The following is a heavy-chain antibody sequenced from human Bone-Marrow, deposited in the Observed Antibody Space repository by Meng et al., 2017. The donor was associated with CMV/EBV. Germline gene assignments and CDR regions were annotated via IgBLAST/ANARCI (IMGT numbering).Heavy chain of an antibody. V-gene: IGHV1-69*05. CDR3: ASTAARPFYYYYYGMDV. D-gene: IGHD6-6*01. CDR1: GGTFSSYA. Sequence: SVKVSCKASGGTFSSYAISWVRQAPGQGLEWMGGIIPIFGTANYAQKFQGRVTITRDTSASTAYMELSSLRSEDTAVYYCASTAARPFYYYYYGMDVWGQGTTVTVSS. J-gene: IGHJ6*02. CDR2: IIPIFGTA.